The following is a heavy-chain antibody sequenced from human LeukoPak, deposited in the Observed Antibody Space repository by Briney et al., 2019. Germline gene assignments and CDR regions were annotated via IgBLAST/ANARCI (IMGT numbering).Heavy chain of an antibody. V-gene: IGHV3-23*01. CDR2: ISGSGGST. CDR3: AKGSIAAAGTTSVGY. Sequence: GGSLRLSCAASGFTFSCYAMSWVRQAPGKGLEWVSAISGSGGSTYYADSVKGRFTISRDNSKNTLYLQMNSLRAEDTAVYYCAKGSIAAAGTTSVGYWGQGTLVTVSS. D-gene: IGHD6-13*01. CDR1: GFTFSCYA. J-gene: IGHJ4*02.